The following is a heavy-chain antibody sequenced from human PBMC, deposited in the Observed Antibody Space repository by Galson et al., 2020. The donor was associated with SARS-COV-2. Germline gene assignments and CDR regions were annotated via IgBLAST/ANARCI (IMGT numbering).Heavy chain of an antibody. CDR3: ARGIMSWDSSAAFEH. D-gene: IGHD3-22*01. CDR1: GFTFSSFG. J-gene: IGHJ4*02. CDR2: IAFDGTNE. Sequence: GESLKLSCAASGFTFSSFGMHWVLQAPGKGLEWVAVIAFDGTNEHYTDSVKGRFTISRDNSKNTLHLQMNSLRPEDTGVYYCARGIMSWDSSAAFEHWGQGALVTVSP. V-gene: IGHV3-30*19.